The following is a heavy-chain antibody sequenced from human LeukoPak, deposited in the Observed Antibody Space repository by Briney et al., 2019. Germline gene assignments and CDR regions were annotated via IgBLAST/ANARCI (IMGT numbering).Heavy chain of an antibody. CDR3: ATGVSSSSGYNWFDP. J-gene: IGHJ5*02. CDR2: VDPVDGET. CDR1: GYTFTDYY. Sequence: ATVKISCKVSGYTFTDYYMHWVQQAPGKGLEWMGLVDPVDGETIYAEKFQGRVTITADTSTDTAYMELSSLRSEDTAVYYCATGVSSSSGYNWFDPWGQGTLVTVSS. D-gene: IGHD6-6*01. V-gene: IGHV1-69-2*01.